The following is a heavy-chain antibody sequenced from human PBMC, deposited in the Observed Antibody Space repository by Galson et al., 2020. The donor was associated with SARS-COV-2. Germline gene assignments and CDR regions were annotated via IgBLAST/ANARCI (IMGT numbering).Heavy chain of an antibody. CDR1: EFTFSSYG. V-gene: IGHV3-30*02. J-gene: IGHJ4*02. CDR3: AKTYSSSLCLFDY. D-gene: IGHD6-13*01. Sequence: GGSLRLSCAASEFTFSSYGMHWVRQAPGKGLEWVAFIPSDGSIKYYADSVKGRFTISRDNSNNTLYLQMNSLIVDYTAVYYCAKTYSSSLCLFDYWGQGTLVTVSS. CDR2: IPSDGSIK.